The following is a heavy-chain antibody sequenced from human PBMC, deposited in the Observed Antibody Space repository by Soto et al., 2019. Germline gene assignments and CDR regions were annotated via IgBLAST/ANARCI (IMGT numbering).Heavy chain of an antibody. Sequence: ASVKVSCKASGGTFSSYTISWVQQAPGQGLEWMGRIIPILGIANYAQKFQGRVTITADKSTSTAYMELSSLRSEDTAVYYCARDRSCSSTSCYGPRGSSNWFDPWGQGTLVTVSS. CDR1: GGTFSSYT. D-gene: IGHD2-2*01. CDR2: IIPILGIA. CDR3: ARDRSCSSTSCYGPRGSSNWFDP. V-gene: IGHV1-69*04. J-gene: IGHJ5*02.